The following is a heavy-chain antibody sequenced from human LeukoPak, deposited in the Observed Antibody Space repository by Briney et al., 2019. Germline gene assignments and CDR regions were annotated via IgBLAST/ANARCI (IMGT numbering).Heavy chain of an antibody. CDR3: AHGSSSSSSIDP. CDR1: GYTFTYRY. J-gene: IGHJ5*02. V-gene: IGHV1-45*02. Sequence: SVKVSCKASGYTFTYRYLHWVRQAPGQALEWMGWITPFNGNTNYAQKFQDRVTITRDRSMSTAYMELSSLRSEDTAMYYCAHGSSSSSSIDPWGQGTLVTVSS. D-gene: IGHD6-13*01. CDR2: ITPFNGNT.